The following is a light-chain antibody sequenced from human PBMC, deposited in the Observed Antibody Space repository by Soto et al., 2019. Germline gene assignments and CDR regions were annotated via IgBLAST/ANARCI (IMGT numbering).Light chain of an antibody. CDR3: QKYYSPPQN. V-gene: IGKV4-1*01. J-gene: IGKJ1*01. Sequence: DIVMTQSPDSLAVSLGERATINCKSSQSVLYSSNNKNYLAWYQQKPGQPPKLLIYWASTRESGVPDRFSGSGSGTDLTLTISSLQAEDVAVYYCQKYYSPPQNFGQGTKVEIK. CDR2: WAS. CDR1: QSVLYSSNNKNY.